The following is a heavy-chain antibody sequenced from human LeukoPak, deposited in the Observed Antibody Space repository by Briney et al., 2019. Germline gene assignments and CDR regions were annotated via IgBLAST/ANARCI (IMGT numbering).Heavy chain of an antibody. D-gene: IGHD2-2*01. J-gene: IGHJ6*02. CDR1: VYTFTSYG. V-gene: IGHV1-18*01. Sequence: ASVKVSCKASVYTFTSYGISWVRQAPGQGLEWMGWISAYNGNTNYAQKLQGRVTMTTDTSTSTAYMELRSLRSDDTAVYYCAREPYCSSTSCYEGTYPDYYYYGMDVWGQGTTVTVSS. CDR2: ISAYNGNT. CDR3: AREPYCSSTSCYEGTYPDYYYYGMDV.